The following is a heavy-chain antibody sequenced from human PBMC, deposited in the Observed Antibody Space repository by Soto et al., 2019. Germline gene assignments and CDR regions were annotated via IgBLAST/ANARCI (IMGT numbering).Heavy chain of an antibody. CDR3: EGGNIGLGIDY. CDR2: ISGGGSIT. D-gene: IGHD1-26*01. V-gene: IGHV3-23*01. CDR1: EFVFTDCR. J-gene: IGHJ4*02. Sequence: GGSLRQTCVDAEFVFTDCRLTWNRQAPGKGLEWVSTISGGGSITYYADSVKGRFTISRDNAKNTLYLQMNSLRAEDTAVYYCEGGNIGLGIDYWALGTRVTVS.